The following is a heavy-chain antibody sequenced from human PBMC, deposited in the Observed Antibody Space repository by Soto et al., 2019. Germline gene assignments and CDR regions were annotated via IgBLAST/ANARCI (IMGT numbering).Heavy chain of an antibody. Sequence: GGSLRLSCAASGFTSSASAMHWVRQASGKGLEWVGRIKSRSNNYATAYAASVKGRFSISRDDSKNTAYLQMNSLKIEDTAVYYCTRLPNWNFRFDPWGQGTLVTVSS. D-gene: IGHD1-7*01. CDR1: GFTSSASA. J-gene: IGHJ5*02. V-gene: IGHV3-73*01. CDR2: IKSRSNNYAT. CDR3: TRLPNWNFRFDP.